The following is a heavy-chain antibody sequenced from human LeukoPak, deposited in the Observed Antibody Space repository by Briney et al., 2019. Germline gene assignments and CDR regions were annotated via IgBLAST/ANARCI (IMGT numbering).Heavy chain of an antibody. Sequence: GASVKVSCKASGYTLTDYYMHWVRQAPGQGLEWMGRINPNSGDTNYAQKFQGRVTMTRDTSISTAYMDLSRLTSDDTAIYYCARDWRGSYFPDFWGQETLVTVSS. CDR2: INPNSGDT. V-gene: IGHV1-2*06. CDR1: GYTLTDYY. CDR3: ARDWRGSYFPDF. D-gene: IGHD1-26*01. J-gene: IGHJ4*02.